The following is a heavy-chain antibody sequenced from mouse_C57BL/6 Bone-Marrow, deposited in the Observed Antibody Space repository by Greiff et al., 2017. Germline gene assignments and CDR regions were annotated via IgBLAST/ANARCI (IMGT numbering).Heavy chain of an antibody. CDR3: ARDYYGTDWYFDV. CDR2: INPNNGGT. D-gene: IGHD1-1*01. Sequence: VQLKHSGPELVKPGASVKISCKASGYTFTDYYMNWVKQSHGKSLEWIGDINPNNGGTSYNQKFKGKATLTVDKSSSTAYMELRSLTSEDSAVYYCARDYYGTDWYFDVWGTGTTVTVSS. V-gene: IGHV1-26*01. J-gene: IGHJ1*03. CDR1: GYTFTDYY.